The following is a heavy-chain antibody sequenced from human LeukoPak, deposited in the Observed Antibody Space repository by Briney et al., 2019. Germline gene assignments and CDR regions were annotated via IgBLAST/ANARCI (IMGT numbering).Heavy chain of an antibody. CDR1: GGSISSSSYY. CDR2: IYYSGST. D-gene: IGHD4-17*01. Sequence: PSETLSLTCTVSGGSISSSSYYWGWIRQPPGKGLEWIGSIYYSGSTYYNPSLKSRVTISVDTSKNQFSLKLSSVTAADTAVYYCARDSPGLMGRTVTTGEIDYWGQGTLVTVSS. CDR3: ARDSPGLMGRTVTTGEIDY. V-gene: IGHV4-39*07. J-gene: IGHJ4*02.